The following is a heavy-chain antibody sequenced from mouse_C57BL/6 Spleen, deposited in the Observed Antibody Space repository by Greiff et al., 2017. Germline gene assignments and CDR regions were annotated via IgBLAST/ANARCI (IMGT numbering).Heavy chain of an antibody. Sequence: QVQLQQSGAELVKPGASVKISCKASGYAFSSYWMNWVKQRPGKGLEWIGQIYPGDGDTNYNGKFKGKATLTADKPSSTSYMQLSSLTSEESAVYFCARSGDSSGYGFAYWGQGTLVTVSA. V-gene: IGHV1-80*01. CDR1: GYAFSSYW. CDR3: ARSGDSSGYGFAY. CDR2: IYPGDGDT. J-gene: IGHJ3*01. D-gene: IGHD3-2*02.